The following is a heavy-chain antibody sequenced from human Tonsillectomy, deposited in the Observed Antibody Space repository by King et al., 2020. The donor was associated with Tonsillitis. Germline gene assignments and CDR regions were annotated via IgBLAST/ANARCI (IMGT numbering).Heavy chain of an antibody. D-gene: IGHD2-21*02. CDR1: GFTFSSYW. CDR2: IRQDESEK. CDR3: ARVWLGGDFHFDY. Sequence: VQLVESGGGLVQPGGSLRLSCTASGFTFSSYWMTWVRQAPVKGLEWVASIRQDESEKFYVDSVKGRFTISRDNAKNSLYLQLNSLRAEDTAVYYCARVWLGGDFHFDYWGQGTLVTVSS. J-gene: IGHJ4*02. V-gene: IGHV3-7*01.